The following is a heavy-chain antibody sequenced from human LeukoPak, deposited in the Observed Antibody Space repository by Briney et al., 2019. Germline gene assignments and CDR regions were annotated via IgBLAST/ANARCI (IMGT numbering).Heavy chain of an antibody. V-gene: IGHV3-23*01. CDR2: ISGSGGST. CDR3: AKGSNSLYYYDSSGYYWVY. CDR1: GFTFSSYA. Sequence: GGSLRLSCAASGFTFSSYAMSWVRQAPGKGLEWVSAISGSGGSTYHADSVKGRFTISRDNPKNTLYLQMNSLRAEDTAVYYCAKGSNSLYYYDSSGYYWVYWGQGTLVTVSS. J-gene: IGHJ4*02. D-gene: IGHD3-22*01.